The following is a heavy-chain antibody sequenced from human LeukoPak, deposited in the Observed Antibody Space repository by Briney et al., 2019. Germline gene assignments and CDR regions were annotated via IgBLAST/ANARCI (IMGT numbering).Heavy chain of an antibody. CDR3: ARELVVRGVTFDY. Sequence: GGSLRLSCAASGFTFSSYSMNWVRQAPGKGLEWVSYISSSSSTIYYVDSVKGRFTISRDNAKNSLYLQMNSLRAEDTAVYYCARELVVRGVTFDYWGQGTLVTVSS. D-gene: IGHD3-10*01. J-gene: IGHJ4*02. CDR1: GFTFSSYS. CDR2: ISSSSSTI. V-gene: IGHV3-48*04.